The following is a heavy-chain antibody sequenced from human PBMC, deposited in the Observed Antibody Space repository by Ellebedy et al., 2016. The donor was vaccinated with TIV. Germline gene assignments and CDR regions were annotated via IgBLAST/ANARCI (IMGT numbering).Heavy chain of an antibody. V-gene: IGHV4-34*01. CDR1: GGSFSGYY. D-gene: IGHD2-15*01. CDR2: INHSGST. CDR3: ARGLAADY. J-gene: IGHJ4*02. Sequence: SETLSLXXAVYGGSFSGYYWSWIRQPPGKGLEWIGEINHSGSTNYNPSLKSRVTISVDTSKNQFSLKLSSVTAADTAVYYCARGLAADYWGQGTLVTVSS.